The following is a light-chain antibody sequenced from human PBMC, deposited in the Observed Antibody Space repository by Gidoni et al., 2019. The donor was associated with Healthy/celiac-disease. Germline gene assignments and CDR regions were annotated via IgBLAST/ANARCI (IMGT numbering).Light chain of an antibody. V-gene: IGKV3-15*01. Sequence: EIVMTQSPATLSVSPGERATLSCRASQSVRSNLAWYQKKPGQAPRLLIYGASTRTTSIPARFSGSGSGTEFTLTISSLQSEDFAVYYCQQYNIWPMYTFGQGTNLEI. CDR2: GAS. CDR3: QQYNIWPMYT. J-gene: IGKJ2*01. CDR1: QSVRSN.